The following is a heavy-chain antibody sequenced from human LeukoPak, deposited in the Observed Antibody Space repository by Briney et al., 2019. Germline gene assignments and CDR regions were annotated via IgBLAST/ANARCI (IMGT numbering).Heavy chain of an antibody. J-gene: IGHJ3*02. CDR2: ISYDGSNK. D-gene: IGHD1-26*01. V-gene: IGHV3-30-3*01. Sequence: GGSLRLSCAASGFTFSSYAIHWVRQAPGKGLEWVTLISYDGSNKYYADSVKGRFTISRDNSKNTLYLQTNSLRPEDTAVYYCARVRDSGRWGAFDIWGQGTMVTVSS. CDR1: GFTFSSYA. CDR3: ARVRDSGRWGAFDI.